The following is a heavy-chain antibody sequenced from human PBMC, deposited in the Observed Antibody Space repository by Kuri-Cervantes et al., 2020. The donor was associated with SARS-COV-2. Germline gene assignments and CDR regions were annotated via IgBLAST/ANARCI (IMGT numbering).Heavy chain of an antibody. J-gene: IGHJ4*02. Sequence: TLSLTCTVSGGPNSSGRYYWSWIRQPAGKGLEWIGRSYPSGSTNYHPSLKSRVTLSVDTSKNQFSLKLSSVTAADTAVYYCARGTHYFVSTTYWSTGWVWGQGTLVTVSS. D-gene: IGHD2/OR15-2a*01. V-gene: IGHV4-61*02. CDR3: ARGTHYFVSTTYWSTGWV. CDR2: SYPSGST. CDR1: GGPNSSGRYY.